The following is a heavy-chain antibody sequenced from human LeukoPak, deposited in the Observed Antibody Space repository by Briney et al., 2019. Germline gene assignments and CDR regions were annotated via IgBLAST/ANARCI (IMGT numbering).Heavy chain of an antibody. CDR1: GGSISTTDFD. CDR2: ISSSGKS. V-gene: IGHV4-39*01. J-gene: IGHJ4*02. Sequence: PSETLSLTCAVSGGSISTTDFDWAWSRQPPGQGLEWIATISSSGKSYYNPYLMSRVTISVDTSKNQFSLDVTSVTAADTGLFYCARFKGGTGFDYWGRGILVIV. CDR3: ARFKGGTGFDY. D-gene: IGHD1-26*01.